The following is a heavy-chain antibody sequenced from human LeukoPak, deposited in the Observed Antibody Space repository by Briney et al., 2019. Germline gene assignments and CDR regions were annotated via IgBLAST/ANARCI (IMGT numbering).Heavy chain of an antibody. D-gene: IGHD4-17*01. J-gene: IGHJ4*02. V-gene: IGHV4-34*01. Sequence: KPSETLSLTCGVSGTSVTSYYWGWIRQTPGKGLEWIGEVNHSGYTNMNPSLKSRVTISVDTSKNQFSLMMTSVTAADTAVYFCARMTTGHDYWGQGTLVTVSS. CDR1: GTSVTSYY. CDR2: VNHSGYT. CDR3: ARMTTGHDY.